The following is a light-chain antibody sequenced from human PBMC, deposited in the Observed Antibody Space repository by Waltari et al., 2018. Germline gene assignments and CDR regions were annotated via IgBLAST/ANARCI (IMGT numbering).Light chain of an antibody. V-gene: IGLV2-14*03. CDR1: ISDIGAYNH. CDR3: SSFTTSSSWI. CDR2: DVS. J-gene: IGLJ2*01. Sequence: QSALTQPASVSGSPGQSITISCTGTISDIGAYNHVSWYQQYPAQAPKLLIFDVSERPPGVFDRFSGSKAGNTASLTISGLQAEDEADYYCSSFTTSSSWIFGGGTKLTVL.